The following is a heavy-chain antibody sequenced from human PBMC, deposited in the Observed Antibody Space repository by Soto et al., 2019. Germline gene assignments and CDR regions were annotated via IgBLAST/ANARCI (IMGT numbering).Heavy chain of an antibody. Sequence: GASVKVSCKASGYTFTGYYMHWVRQAPGQGLEWMGWINPNSGGTNYAQKFQGWVTMTRDTSISTAYMELSRLRSDDTAVYYCARGGIVVVTPSTINWFDPWGQGTLVTVSS. D-gene: IGHD3-22*01. V-gene: IGHV1-2*04. CDR3: ARGGIVVVTPSTINWFDP. CDR1: GYTFTGYY. J-gene: IGHJ5*02. CDR2: INPNSGGT.